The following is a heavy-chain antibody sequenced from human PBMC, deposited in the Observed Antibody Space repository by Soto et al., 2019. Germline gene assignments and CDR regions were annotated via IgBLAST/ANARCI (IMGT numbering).Heavy chain of an antibody. CDR2: IYYSGNT. CDR3: ARDKGPLAYCDGDCAAAYLWYFDL. D-gene: IGHD2-21*02. Sequence: QVQLQESGPGLVKPSETLSLTCTVSGASVSSGSYYWSWIRQPPGKGLEWIGYIYYSGNTNYNPSLKSRVTISVDTSKNQFSLKLGSVTAADTAVYYCARDKGPLAYCDGDCAAAYLWYFDLWGRGTLVTVSS. V-gene: IGHV4-61*01. CDR1: GASVSSGSYY. J-gene: IGHJ2*01.